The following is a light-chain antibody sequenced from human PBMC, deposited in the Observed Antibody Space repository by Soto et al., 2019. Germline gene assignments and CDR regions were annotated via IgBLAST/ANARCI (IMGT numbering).Light chain of an antibody. V-gene: IGKV1-6*01. Sequence: AILMTQSPSSLSASVGDRVTITCRASQGIRNDLAWYQQKPGKAPKLLIYEASTLQSGVPSRFSGSYSGTDFTLTIGSLQPEDFATYYCQQYNSYPITFGQGTRLEIK. CDR3: QQYNSYPIT. J-gene: IGKJ5*01. CDR2: EAS. CDR1: QGIRND.